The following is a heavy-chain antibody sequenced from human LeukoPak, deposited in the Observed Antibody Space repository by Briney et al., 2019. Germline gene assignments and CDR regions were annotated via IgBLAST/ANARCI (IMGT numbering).Heavy chain of an antibody. CDR2: INDYTGNT. Sequence: PSETLSLTCAVFGGSFTDYFWTWIRQSPGKGLEWIGEINDYTGNTNYNPSLNSRVSISLEKSKNQFSLKLRSVTAADTAVYYCVRLLSATGNFDYWGQGALVTVSS. D-gene: IGHD1-1*01. CDR3: VRLLSATGNFDY. V-gene: IGHV4-34*01. CDR1: GGSFTDYF. J-gene: IGHJ4*02.